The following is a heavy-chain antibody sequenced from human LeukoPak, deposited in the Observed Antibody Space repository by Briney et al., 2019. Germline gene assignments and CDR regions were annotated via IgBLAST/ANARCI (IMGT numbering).Heavy chain of an antibody. J-gene: IGHJ4*02. CDR1: GGSISSYY. V-gene: IGHV4-59*01. D-gene: IGHD5-12*01. Sequence: SETLSLTCTVSGGSISSYYWNWIRQPPGKGLEWIGYIYYSGTTNYNPSLKSRVSMSVDTSKNQFSLKLSSVTAADTAVYYCARDGYSGNDGLWGQGTLVTVSS. CDR2: IYYSGTT. CDR3: ARDGYSGNDGL.